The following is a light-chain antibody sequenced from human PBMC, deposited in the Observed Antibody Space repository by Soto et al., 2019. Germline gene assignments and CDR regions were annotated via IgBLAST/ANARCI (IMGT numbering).Light chain of an antibody. J-gene: IGLJ1*01. CDR1: SSDVGGYNY. Sequence: QSVLTQPPSASGSPGQSVTISCTGTSSDVGGYNYVSWYQQHPGKAPKLMIYEVTKRPSGVPDRFSGSKSGNTASLTVSGLQAEDEDDYYCSSYAGNHILYVFGTGTKLTVL. CDR2: EVT. CDR3: SSYAGNHILYV. V-gene: IGLV2-8*01.